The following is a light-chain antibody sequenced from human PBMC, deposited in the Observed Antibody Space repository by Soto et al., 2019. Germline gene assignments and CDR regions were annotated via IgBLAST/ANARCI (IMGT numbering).Light chain of an antibody. V-gene: IGKV3-20*01. J-gene: IGKJ4*01. Sequence: EFVLTQSPGTLSLSPGERATLSCRASQTVRNNYLAWYQQKPGQAPRLLIYDASSRATGMPDRFSGGGSGTDFTLTISRLEPEDFAVYYCQQCSSYPLTFGGGTKVEIK. CDR3: QQCSSYPLT. CDR1: QTVRNNY. CDR2: DAS.